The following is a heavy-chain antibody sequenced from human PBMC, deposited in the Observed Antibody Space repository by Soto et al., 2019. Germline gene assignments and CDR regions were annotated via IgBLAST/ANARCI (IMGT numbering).Heavy chain of an antibody. V-gene: IGHV4-31*03. CDR1: GGSISSGGYY. D-gene: IGHD3-3*01. Sequence: QVQLQESGPGLVKPSQTLSLTCTVSGGSISSGGYYWSWIRQHPGKGLEWIGYIYYSGGTYYNTXXXXXXXXXXXXXXXXXSLXXXXXXAXDTAVYYCARSISPWGQGTLVTVSS. J-gene: IGHJ5*02. CDR3: ARSISP. CDR2: IYYSGGT.